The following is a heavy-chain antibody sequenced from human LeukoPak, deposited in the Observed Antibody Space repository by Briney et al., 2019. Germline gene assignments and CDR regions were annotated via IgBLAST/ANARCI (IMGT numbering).Heavy chain of an antibody. CDR2: ISAYNGNT. Sequence: ASVKVSCKASGYTFTSYGISWVRQAPGQGLEWMGWISAYNGNTNYSQKFQGRVTITRDTSASTAYMELSSLRSEDTAVYYCARGQQWLPYYFDYWGQGTLVTVSS. J-gene: IGHJ4*02. CDR3: ARGQQWLPYYFDY. V-gene: IGHV1-18*01. CDR1: GYTFTSYG. D-gene: IGHD6-19*01.